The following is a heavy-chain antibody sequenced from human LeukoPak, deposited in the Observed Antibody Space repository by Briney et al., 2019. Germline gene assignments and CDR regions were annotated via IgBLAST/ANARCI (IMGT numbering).Heavy chain of an antibody. V-gene: IGHV3-48*01. Sequence: GGSXLLSXAXSGXXFSDYSMNWVRQAPGKGLEWISYIGIDSGNTNYADSVKGRFTISGDKAKNSLYLQMSSLRVEDTAVYYCARDYKYAFDNWGQGTLVTVSS. CDR2: IGIDSGNT. D-gene: IGHD5-24*01. CDR1: GXXFSDYS. J-gene: IGHJ4*02. CDR3: ARDYKYAFDN.